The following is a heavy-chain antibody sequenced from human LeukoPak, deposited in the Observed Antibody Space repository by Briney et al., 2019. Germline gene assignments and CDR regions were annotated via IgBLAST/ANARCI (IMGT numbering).Heavy chain of an antibody. V-gene: IGHV3-23*01. Sequence: PGGSLRLSCAASGFTFSSYAMSWVRQAPGKGLEWVSAISGSGGSTYYADSVKGRFTISRDNSKNTLYLQMNSLRAEDTAVYYCAKVGRQWLDLGYFDYWGQGTLVTVSS. CDR2: ISGSGGST. J-gene: IGHJ4*02. D-gene: IGHD6-19*01. CDR1: GFTFSSYA. CDR3: AKVGRQWLDLGYFDY.